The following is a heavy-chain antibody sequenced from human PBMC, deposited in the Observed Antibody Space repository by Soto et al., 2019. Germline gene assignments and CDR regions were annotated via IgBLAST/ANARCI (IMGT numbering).Heavy chain of an antibody. CDR3: ARSYRRYCSGGSCYSYYYYYIDV. Sequence: PSETLSLTCTVSGGSISGYHWSWIRQPPGKGLEWIGYIYYSGSTNYNPSLKSRVTISVDTSKNQFSLKLSSVTAADTAVYYCARSYRRYCSGGSCYSYYYYYIDVWGKRTNVTGSS. V-gene: IGHV4-59*01. CDR2: IYYSGST. CDR1: GGSISGYH. J-gene: IGHJ6*03. D-gene: IGHD2-15*01.